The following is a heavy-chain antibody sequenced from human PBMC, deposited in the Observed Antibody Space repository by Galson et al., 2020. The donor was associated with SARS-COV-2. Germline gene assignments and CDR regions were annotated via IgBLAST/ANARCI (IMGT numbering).Heavy chain of an antibody. CDR1: GYSISSGYY. CDR2: IYHSGST. CDR3: ARGNEFRPYSAFNN. J-gene: IGHJ4*02. D-gene: IGHD1-26*01. Sequence: SQTLSLTCTVSGYSISSGYYWGWIRQPPGKGLEWIGSIYHSGSTYYNPSLKSRVTISVDTSKNQFSLKLSSVTAADTAVYYCARGNEFRPYSAFNNWGQGTLVTVSS. V-gene: IGHV4-38-2*02.